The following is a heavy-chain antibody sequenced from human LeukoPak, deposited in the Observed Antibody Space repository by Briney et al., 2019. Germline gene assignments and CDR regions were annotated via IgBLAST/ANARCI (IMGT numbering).Heavy chain of an antibody. CDR3: AREPSITMIATWRAFDI. V-gene: IGHV1-69*01. CDR1: GGTFSSYA. CDR2: IIPIFGTA. J-gene: IGHJ3*02. Sequence: SVKVSCKASGGTFSSYAISWVRQAPGQGLEWMGGIIPIFGTANYAQKFQGRVTITADESTSTAYMEPSSLRSEDTAVYYCAREPSITMIATWRAFDIWGQGTMVTVSS. D-gene: IGHD3-22*01.